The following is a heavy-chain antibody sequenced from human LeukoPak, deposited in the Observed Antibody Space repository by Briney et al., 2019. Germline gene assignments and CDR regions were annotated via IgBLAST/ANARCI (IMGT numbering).Heavy chain of an antibody. V-gene: IGHV3-30-3*01. D-gene: IGHD6-13*01. J-gene: IGHJ4*02. CDR1: GFTFSSYA. CDR3: ARDFFTAAAGNY. Sequence: GGSLRLSCAASGFTFSSYAMHWVRQAPGKGLEWVAVISYDGSNKYYADSVKGRFTISRDNSKNTLYLQMNSLRAEDTAVYYCARDFFTAAAGNYWGQGTLVTVSS. CDR2: ISYDGSNK.